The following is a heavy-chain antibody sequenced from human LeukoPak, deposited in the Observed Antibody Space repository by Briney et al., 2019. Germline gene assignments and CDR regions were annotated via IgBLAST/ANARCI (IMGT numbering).Heavy chain of an antibody. V-gene: IGHV4-34*01. CDR2: INRSGST. J-gene: IGHJ6*03. CDR1: GGSFSGYY. D-gene: IGHD3-16*02. Sequence: SETLSLTCTVSGGSFSGYYWSWIRQPPGKGLEWIGEINRSGSTNYNPSLKSRVTISVDTSKNQFSLKLSSVTAGDTAVYYCARDRREVSGSPYYYYYMDVWGKGTTVTVSS. CDR3: ARDRREVSGSPYYYYYMDV.